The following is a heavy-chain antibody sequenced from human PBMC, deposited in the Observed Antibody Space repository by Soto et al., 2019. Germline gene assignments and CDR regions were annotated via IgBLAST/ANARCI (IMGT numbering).Heavy chain of an antibody. CDR2: VTHDGTER. D-gene: IGHD3-10*01. J-gene: IGHJ4*02. Sequence: QVQLVASGGGVVQPGRSLSLSCAASGFTLSGHGLHWVRQAPGKGLEWVAVVTHDGTERHYPDSVKGRFTITRDISKNTFYLQMNSLRVEDTAIYYCAREKNSGYYRTVDYWGQWTLVTVSS. CDR3: AREKNSGYYRTVDY. CDR1: GFTLSGHG. V-gene: IGHV3-30*03.